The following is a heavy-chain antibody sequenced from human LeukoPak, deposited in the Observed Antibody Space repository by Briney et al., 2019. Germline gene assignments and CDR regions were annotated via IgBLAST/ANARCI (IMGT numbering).Heavy chain of an antibody. V-gene: IGHV4-61*02. CDR3: ARESEYSSSNYYYYGMDV. CDR2: IYTSGST. CDR1: GGSISSGSYY. J-gene: IGHJ6*02. Sequence: SQTLSLTCTVYGGSISSGSYYWNWIRQPAGKGLEWIGRIYTSGSTNYNPSLKSRVTISVDTSKNQFSLKLSSVTAADTAVYYCARESEYSSSNYYYYGMDVWGQGTTVTVSS. D-gene: IGHD6-6*01.